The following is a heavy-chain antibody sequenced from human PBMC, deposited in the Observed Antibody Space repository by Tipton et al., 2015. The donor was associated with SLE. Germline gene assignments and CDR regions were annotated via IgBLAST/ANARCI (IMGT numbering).Heavy chain of an antibody. Sequence: TLSLTCTVSGGSMGIRNHNWGWLRQSPGKGLEWIGSVFYSGSTHYNPSLESRVSIYAEMSKNQFSLKLSSVTAADTAVYYCARVAPTEVFDYWGQGTLVTVSS. CDR3: ARVAPTEVFDY. CDR1: GGSMGIRNHN. CDR2: VFYSGST. J-gene: IGHJ4*02. D-gene: IGHD1-1*01. V-gene: IGHV4-39*01.